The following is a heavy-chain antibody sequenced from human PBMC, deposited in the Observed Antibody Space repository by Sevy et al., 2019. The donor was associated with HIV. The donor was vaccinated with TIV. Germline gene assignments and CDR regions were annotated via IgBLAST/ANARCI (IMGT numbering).Heavy chain of an antibody. CDR2: IYPGDSET. V-gene: IGHV5-51*01. Sequence: GESLKISCKGSGYSFTNYWIAWVRQMPGKGLEWMGIIYPGDSETRYSPSFQGQVTISADKSISTAYLHWSSQKASDTAMYYCARFYDSSGHFPSDYWGQGTLVTVSS. D-gene: IGHD3-22*01. CDR3: ARFYDSSGHFPSDY. CDR1: GYSFTNYW. J-gene: IGHJ4*02.